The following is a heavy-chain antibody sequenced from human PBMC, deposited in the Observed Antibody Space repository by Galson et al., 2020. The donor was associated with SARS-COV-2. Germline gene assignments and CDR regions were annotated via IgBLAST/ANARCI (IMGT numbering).Heavy chain of an antibody. CDR2: ISPSSDYT. CDR1: GLIFSDSY. D-gene: IGHD6-13*01. J-gene: IGHJ4*02. CDR3: AGSHKNFWYNFDN. V-gene: IGHV3-11*03. Sequence: GGSLRLSCTASGLIFSDSYMTWIRQAPGKGLAWVSYISPSSDYTNYADSVRGRFTIYRDNTKTSLFLHMDSLRAEDTAVYYCAGSHKNFWYNFDNWGQGALVTVSS.